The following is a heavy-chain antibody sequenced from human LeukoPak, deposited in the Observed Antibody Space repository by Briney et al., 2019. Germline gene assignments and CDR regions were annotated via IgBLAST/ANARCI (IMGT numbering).Heavy chain of an antibody. CDR1: GFTFSSYA. V-gene: IGHV3-23*01. J-gene: IGHJ4*02. D-gene: IGHD4-11*01. CDR2: ISGSGGST. Sequence: GGSLRLSCAASGFTFSSYAMSWVRLALGKGLEWVSGISGSGGSTNYADSVKGRFTISRDNSKNTLYLQMNSLRAEDTAEYYCAKTNSAQYFDYWGQGTLATVSS. CDR3: AKTNSAQYFDY.